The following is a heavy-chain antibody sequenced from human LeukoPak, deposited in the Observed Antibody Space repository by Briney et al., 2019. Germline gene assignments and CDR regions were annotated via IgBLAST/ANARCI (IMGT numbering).Heavy chain of an antibody. CDR3: ARDKKGYCSSTSCYREEIFQY. J-gene: IGHJ4*02. Sequence: GASVKVSRKASGYTFTDYYLHWVRQAPGQGLEWMGWINPNSGDTNYAQKFQGRVTMTRDTSISTAYMELSWLRSDDTAVYYCARDKKGYCSSTSCYREEIFQYWGQGPLVTVSS. CDR1: GYTFTDYY. CDR2: INPNSGDT. D-gene: IGHD2-2*01. V-gene: IGHV1-2*02.